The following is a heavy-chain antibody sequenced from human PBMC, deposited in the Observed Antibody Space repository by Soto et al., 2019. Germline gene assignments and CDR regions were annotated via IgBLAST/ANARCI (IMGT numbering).Heavy chain of an antibody. V-gene: IGHV1-2*04. Sequence: ASVKVSCKASGYTFTGYYMHWVRQAPGQGLEWMGWINPNSGGTNYAQKFQGWGTMTRDTSISTAYMLLSRLRYDDTDVYYCGWGTTGYCSSTSWYSFDYWGQGTLVTVSS. CDR1: GYTFTGYY. J-gene: IGHJ4*02. D-gene: IGHD2-2*01. CDR3: GWGTTGYCSSTSWYSFDY. CDR2: INPNSGGT.